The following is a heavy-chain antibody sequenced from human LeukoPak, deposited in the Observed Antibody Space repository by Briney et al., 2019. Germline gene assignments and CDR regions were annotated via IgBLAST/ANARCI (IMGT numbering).Heavy chain of an antibody. Sequence: GGSLRLSCAASGFTFSSYAMSWVRQAPGKGLEWVSAISGSGGSTYYADSVKGRFTISRDNSKNTLYLQMNSLRAEDTAVYYCARAPTYYDYVWGSPFDYWGQGTLVTVSS. D-gene: IGHD3-16*01. CDR2: ISGSGGST. CDR3: ARAPTYYDYVWGSPFDY. V-gene: IGHV3-23*01. J-gene: IGHJ4*02. CDR1: GFTFSSYA.